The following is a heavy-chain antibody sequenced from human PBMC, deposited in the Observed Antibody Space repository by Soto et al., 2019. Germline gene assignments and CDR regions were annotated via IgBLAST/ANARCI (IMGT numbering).Heavy chain of an antibody. D-gene: IGHD1-7*01. CDR2: IKSKTDGGTT. CDR3: TTDRIFLLKLELQWFDP. Sequence: GGSLRLSCAASGFTFSNAWMSWVRQAPGKGLEWVGRIKSKTDGGTTDYAAPVKGRFTISRDDSKNTLYLQMNSLKTEDTAVYYCTTDRIFLLKLELQWFDPWGQGTLVTVSS. J-gene: IGHJ5*02. V-gene: IGHV3-15*01. CDR1: GFTFSNAW.